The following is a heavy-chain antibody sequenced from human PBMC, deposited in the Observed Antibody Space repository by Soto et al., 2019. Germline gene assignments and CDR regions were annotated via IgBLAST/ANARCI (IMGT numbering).Heavy chain of an antibody. CDR2: INHSGST. CDR3: ARAMITFGGVYYYCYYMDV. D-gene: IGHD3-16*01. V-gene: IGHV4-34*01. J-gene: IGHJ6*03. CDR1: GGSFSGYY. Sequence: PSETLSLTCAVYGGSFSGYYWSWIRQPPGKGLEWIGEINHSGSTNYNPSLKSRVTISVDTSKNQFSLKLSSVTAADTAVYYCARAMITFGGVYYYCYYMDVWGKGTTVTVSS.